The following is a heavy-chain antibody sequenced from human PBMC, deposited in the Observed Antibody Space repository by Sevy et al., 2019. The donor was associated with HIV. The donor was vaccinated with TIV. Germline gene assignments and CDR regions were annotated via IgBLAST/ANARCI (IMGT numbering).Heavy chain of an antibody. CDR1: GFTFSSYW. CDR3: ARAPGRAEDI. V-gene: IGHV3-74*01. CDR2: INSDGSST. D-gene: IGHD6-19*01. Sequence: GGSLRLSCAASGFTFSSYWMHWVRQAPGKGLVCVSRINSDGSSTSYADSVKGRFTISRDNAKNTLYLQMNSLRAEDTAVYYCARAPGRAEDIWGQGTMVTVSS. J-gene: IGHJ3*02.